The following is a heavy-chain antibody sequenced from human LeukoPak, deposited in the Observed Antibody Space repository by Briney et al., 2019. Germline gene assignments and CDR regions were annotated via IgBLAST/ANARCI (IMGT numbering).Heavy chain of an antibody. V-gene: IGHV4-39*01. CDR3: AGRVGATIWTGLHF. CDR1: GGSISGGTFY. J-gene: IGHJ4*02. D-gene: IGHD1-26*01. CDR2: IHFNGNT. Sequence: SETLSLTCTVSGGSISGGTFYWGWVRQPPGQGLEWIGSIHFNGNTYYNPSLKSPVTISVDMPKNQFSLNLSSVTVADTAVYYCAGRVGATIWTGLHFWGQGIPVTVSS.